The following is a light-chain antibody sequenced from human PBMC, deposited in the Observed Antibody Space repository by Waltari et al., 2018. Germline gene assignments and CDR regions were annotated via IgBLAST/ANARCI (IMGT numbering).Light chain of an antibody. Sequence: QSALTQPPSASGSPGQSVTISCTGTSSAVGAYKYVSWYQQNPGKTPKLLIYEVSQRASGVPGRFSGSKSGNTASRTVSGLQAEDEADYYCASRGASKVFGGGTKLTVL. CDR1: SSAVGAYKY. J-gene: IGLJ2*01. CDR2: EVS. CDR3: ASRGASKV. V-gene: IGLV2-8*01.